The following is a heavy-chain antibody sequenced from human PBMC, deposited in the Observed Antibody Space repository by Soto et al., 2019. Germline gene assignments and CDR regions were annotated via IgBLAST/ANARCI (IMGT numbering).Heavy chain of an antibody. CDR2: IKSKTDGGTT. V-gene: IGHV3-15*01. J-gene: IGHJ4*02. D-gene: IGHD2-2*01. CDR3: TTGIDIVVVPAATSVDY. Sequence: PGGSLRLSCAASGFTFSNAWMSWVRQAPGKGLEWVGRIKSKTDGGTTDYAAPVKGRFTISRDDSKNTLYLQMNSLKTEDTAVYYCTTGIDIVVVPAATSVDYWGQGALVTVSS. CDR1: GFTFSNAW.